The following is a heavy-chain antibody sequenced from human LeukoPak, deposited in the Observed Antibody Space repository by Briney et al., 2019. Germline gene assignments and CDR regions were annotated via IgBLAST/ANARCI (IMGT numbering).Heavy chain of an antibody. D-gene: IGHD1-1*01. Sequence: PSETLSLTCSVSGGSITTYYWGWIRQPPGRGLEWIGYINYSGSTNNNPSLKSRVTISVDTTKRCSLKLTSVTAADTAVYYCARGGFLDPFDPWGQGTLVTVSS. CDR1: GGSITTYY. CDR2: INYSGST. CDR3: ARGGFLDPFDP. V-gene: IGHV4-59*01. J-gene: IGHJ5*02.